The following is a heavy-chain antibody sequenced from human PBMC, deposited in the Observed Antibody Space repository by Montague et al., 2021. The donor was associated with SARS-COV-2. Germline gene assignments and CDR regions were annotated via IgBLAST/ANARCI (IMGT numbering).Heavy chain of an antibody. Sequence: SETLSLTCRVSGDSISTSTWWTWVRQTPGKGLEWIGEIFHSGTITYNPSLKSRVSISVDKSNNQFSLRLSSLIAADTAVYYRATLSRRTAAGTRDYFGLDVWGQGTTVVVSS. CDR1: GDSISTSTW. D-gene: IGHD6-13*01. CDR3: ATLSRRTAAGTRDYFGLDV. CDR2: IFHSGTI. V-gene: IGHV4-4*02. J-gene: IGHJ6*02.